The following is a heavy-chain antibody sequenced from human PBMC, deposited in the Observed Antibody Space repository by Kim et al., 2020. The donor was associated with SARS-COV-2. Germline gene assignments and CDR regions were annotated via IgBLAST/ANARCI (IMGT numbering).Heavy chain of an antibody. Sequence: GGSLRLSCTASGFTFGDYAMSWFRQAPGKGLEWVGFIRSKAYGGTTEYAASVKGRFTISRDDSKSIAYLQMNSLKTEDTAVDSQNLYYYYYGMDVWGQGTTVTVSS. CDR3: NLYYYYYGMDV. CDR1: GFTFGDYA. CDR2: IRSKAYGGTT. V-gene: IGHV3-49*03. J-gene: IGHJ6*02.